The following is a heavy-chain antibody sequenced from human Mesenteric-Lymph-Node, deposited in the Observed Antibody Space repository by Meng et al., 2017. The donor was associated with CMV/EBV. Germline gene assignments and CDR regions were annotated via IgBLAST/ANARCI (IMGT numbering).Heavy chain of an antibody. CDR2: ISGSGSFI. D-gene: IGHD1-14*01. CDR1: VFTFSTSS. J-gene: IGHJ6*02. CDR3: ARDLTVGTYYGMDV. Sequence: GESLKISCAASVFTFSTSSMNWVRQAPGKGLEWVSSISGSGSFINYADSVKGRFTISRDNAKNSLYLQMNSLRADDTAVYYCARDLTVGTYYGMDVWGQGTTVTVSS. V-gene: IGHV3-21*01.